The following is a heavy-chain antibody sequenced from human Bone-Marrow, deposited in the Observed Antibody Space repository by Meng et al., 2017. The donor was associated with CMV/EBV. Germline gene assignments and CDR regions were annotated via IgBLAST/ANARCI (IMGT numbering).Heavy chain of an antibody. CDR2: ISSSSSYI. CDR1: GFTFSSYI. Sequence: GESLKISCAASGFTFSSYIVHWVRQAPGKGLEWVSSISSSSSYIYYADSVKGRFTISRDNAKNSLYLQMNSLRAEDTAVYYCAREVGYDFWSGYYVDYWGQGTLVTVSS. CDR3: AREVGYDFWSGYYVDY. D-gene: IGHD3-3*01. V-gene: IGHV3-21*01. J-gene: IGHJ4*02.